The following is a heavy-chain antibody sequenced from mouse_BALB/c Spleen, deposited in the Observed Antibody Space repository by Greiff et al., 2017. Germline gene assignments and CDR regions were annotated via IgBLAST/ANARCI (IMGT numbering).Heavy chain of an antibody. V-gene: IGHV5-17*02. CDR2: ISSGSSTI. J-gene: IGHJ1*01. CDR1: GFTFSSYA. Sequence: DVKLVESGGGLVKPGGSLKLSCAASGFTFSSYAMSWVRQTPEKRLEWVASISSGSSTIYYADTVKGRFTISRDNPKNTLFLQMTSLRSEDTAMYYCASTVVDWYFDVWGAGTTVTVSS. CDR3: ASTVVDWYFDV. D-gene: IGHD1-1*01.